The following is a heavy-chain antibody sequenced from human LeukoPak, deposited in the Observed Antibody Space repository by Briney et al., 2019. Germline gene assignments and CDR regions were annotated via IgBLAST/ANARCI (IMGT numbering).Heavy chain of an antibody. Sequence: ASVKVSCQVSGYILTELSMHWVRPAPGKGLDWMGRFDPEDGETIYAQKFQGRVTMTEDTSTDTAYMELSSLRSEDTDVYYCATTRRLDSSGYYRDAFDIWGQGTMVTVSS. J-gene: IGHJ3*02. CDR2: FDPEDGET. CDR3: ATTRRLDSSGYYRDAFDI. CDR1: GYILTELS. D-gene: IGHD3-22*01. V-gene: IGHV1-24*01.